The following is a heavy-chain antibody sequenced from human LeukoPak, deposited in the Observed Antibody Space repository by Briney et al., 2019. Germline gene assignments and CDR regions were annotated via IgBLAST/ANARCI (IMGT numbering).Heavy chain of an antibody. V-gene: IGHV1-46*01. Sequence: GASVKVSCKASGYTFTSYYMHWVRQAPGQGLEWMGIINPSGGSTSYAQKFQGRVTMTEDTSTDTAYMELSSLRSEDTAVYYCATVYDSSDAFDIWGQGTMVTVSS. CDR3: ATVYDSSDAFDI. CDR2: INPSGGST. D-gene: IGHD3-22*01. CDR1: GYTFTSYY. J-gene: IGHJ3*02.